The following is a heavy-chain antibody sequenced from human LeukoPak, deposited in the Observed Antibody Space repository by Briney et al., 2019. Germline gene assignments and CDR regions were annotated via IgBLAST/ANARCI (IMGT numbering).Heavy chain of an antibody. V-gene: IGHV4-4*07. J-gene: IGHJ6*03. CDR2: IFTSGTT. CDR3: ARDLGGYSSGSYYYIMDV. D-gene: IGHD5-18*01. CDR1: GGSVSTFY. Sequence: SETLSLTCTVSGGSVSTFYWSWIRQPAGKGLEWIGRIFTSGTTNYNPSLKSRVTMSVDTSKNQLSLKLSSVTAADTAVYYCARDLGGYSSGSYYYIMDVWGKGTTVTVSS.